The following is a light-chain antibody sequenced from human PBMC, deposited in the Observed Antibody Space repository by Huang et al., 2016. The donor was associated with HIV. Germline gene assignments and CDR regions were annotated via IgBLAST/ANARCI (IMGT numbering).Light chain of an antibody. V-gene: IGKV3-20*01. CDR1: QSVSSSY. Sequence: EIVLTQSPGTLSLSPGERATLSCRASQSVSSSYLAWYQQNPGQAPRLLIYGASSRAAGIPDRCSGSGSGTDFTLTISRLEPEDFSVYFCQHYGSSPGYTFGQGTKLEIK. CDR3: QHYGSSPGYT. J-gene: IGKJ2*01. CDR2: GAS.